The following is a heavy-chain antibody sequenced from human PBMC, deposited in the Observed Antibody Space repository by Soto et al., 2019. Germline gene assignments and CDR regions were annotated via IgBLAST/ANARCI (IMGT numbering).Heavy chain of an antibody. D-gene: IGHD3-9*01. Sequence: PSETLSLTCTVSGGSISSYYWSWIRQPPGKGLEWIGYIYYSGSTNYNPSLKSRVTISVDTSKNQFSLKLSSVTAADTAVYYCARGGRYFDCLPPTIFFAFWGQGPLVPGTS. CDR2: IYYSGST. J-gene: IGHJ4*02. CDR3: ARGGRYFDCLPPTIFFAF. V-gene: IGHV4-59*01. CDR1: GGSISSYY.